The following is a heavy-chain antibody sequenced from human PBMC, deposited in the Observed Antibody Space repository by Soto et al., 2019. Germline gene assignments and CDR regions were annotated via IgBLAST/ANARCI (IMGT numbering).Heavy chain of an antibody. CDR2: ISYDGSNK. CDR1: GFTFSSYA. Sequence: GGSLRLSCAASGFTFSSYAMHWVRQAPGKGLEWVAVISYDGSNKYYADSVKGRFTISRDNSKNTLYLQMNSLRAEDTAVYYCARDRYVWGSYRLTFDYWGQGTLVTVSS. D-gene: IGHD3-16*02. CDR3: ARDRYVWGSYRLTFDY. J-gene: IGHJ4*02. V-gene: IGHV3-30-3*01.